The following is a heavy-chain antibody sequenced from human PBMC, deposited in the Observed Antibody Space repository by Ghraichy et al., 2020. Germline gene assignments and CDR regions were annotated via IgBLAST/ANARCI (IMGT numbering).Heavy chain of an antibody. CDR2: ISKDGDNK. Sequence: KTLSLTCAASGITFRSYGMHWVRQAPGKGLEWVAVISKDGDNKQYADSVKGRFTISRDDSKDTLYLQMNSLRVADSAVYYCARGREWQWLAIDYWGQGTLVTVSS. D-gene: IGHD6-19*01. CDR3: ARGREWQWLAIDY. CDR1: GITFRSYG. V-gene: IGHV3-30*03. J-gene: IGHJ4*02.